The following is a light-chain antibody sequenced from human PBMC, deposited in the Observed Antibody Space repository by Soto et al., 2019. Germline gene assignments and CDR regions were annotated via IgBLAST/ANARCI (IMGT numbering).Light chain of an antibody. CDR2: DVS. Sequence: DIPMTQSPSTLSASVGDRVSITCRASRDISGWLAWYQQTPGKAPKLLIYDVSILQSGVPSRFSGSVAGTEVSLTSSGLQPGDSATYYCQQSNNYPWTFGLGTKVEVK. J-gene: IGKJ1*01. CDR1: RDISGW. V-gene: IGKV1-5*01. CDR3: QQSNNYPWT.